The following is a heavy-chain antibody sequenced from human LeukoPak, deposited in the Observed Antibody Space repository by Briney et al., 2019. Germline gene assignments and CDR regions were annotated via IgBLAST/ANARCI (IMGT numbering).Heavy chain of an antibody. CDR3: SRNRVVPAAIFDY. V-gene: IGHV1-2*02. Sequence: ASVKDSCKASGYTFTDYYMHWLRPAPGQGLDWMGCINPYRGCTNYAQSIQGRVTMHQDTSLSTAYMELSGLQSDGTAVYYCSRNRVVPAAIFDYWGQGTLVTVSS. CDR1: GYTFTDYY. J-gene: IGHJ4*02. CDR2: INPYRGCT. D-gene: IGHD2-2*02.